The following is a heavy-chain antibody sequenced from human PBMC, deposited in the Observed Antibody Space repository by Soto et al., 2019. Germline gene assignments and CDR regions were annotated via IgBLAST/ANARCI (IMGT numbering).Heavy chain of an antibody. CDR2: ISGYNDNT. Sequence: ASVKVSCKASGDTFSTYGISWVRQAPGQGLEWMGWISGYNDNTKYAQKFQGRVTMTRDTSTSTVYMELSSLRSEDTAVYYCAHTFVDTAMVSADDAFDIWGQGTMVTVSS. D-gene: IGHD5-18*01. CDR3: AHTFVDTAMVSADDAFDI. CDR1: GDTFSTYG. J-gene: IGHJ3*02. V-gene: IGHV1-18*01.